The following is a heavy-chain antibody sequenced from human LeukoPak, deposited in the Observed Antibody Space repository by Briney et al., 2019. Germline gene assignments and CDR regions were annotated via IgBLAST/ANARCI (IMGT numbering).Heavy chain of an antibody. V-gene: IGHV1-2*02. D-gene: IGHD6-19*01. CDR1: GYTFTGYY. CDR3: ARAAGYSSGWHIDY. J-gene: IGHJ4*02. CDR2: INTYSGGT. Sequence: ASVKVSCKASGYTFTGYYMHWVRQAPGQGLEWMGCINTYSGGTNNAQNFQGRVTMTRDTSIGTAYMELSRLRTDDTAVYYCARAAGYSSGWHIDYWGQGTLVTVSS.